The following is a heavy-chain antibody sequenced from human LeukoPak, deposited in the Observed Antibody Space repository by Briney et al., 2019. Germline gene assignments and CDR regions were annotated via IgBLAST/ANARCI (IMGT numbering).Heavy chain of an antibody. CDR3: ARHRPYYCDSSGYPHFLDY. V-gene: IGHV5-51*01. Sequence: GESLKISCKGSGYSFTSYWIGWVRQMPGKGLEWMGIIYPGDSDTRYSPSFQGQVTISADKSISTAYLQWSSLKASDTAMYYCARHRPYYCDSSGYPHFLDYWGQGTLVTVSS. D-gene: IGHD3-22*01. CDR2: IYPGDSDT. CDR1: GYSFTSYW. J-gene: IGHJ4*02.